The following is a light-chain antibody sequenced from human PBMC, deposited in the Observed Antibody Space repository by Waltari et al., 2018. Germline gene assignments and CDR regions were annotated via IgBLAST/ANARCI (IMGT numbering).Light chain of an antibody. J-gene: IGKJ1*01. CDR3: QQYGTSLST. CDR2: GAS. CDR1: QSVTNNY. V-gene: IGKV3-20*01. Sequence: EIVLTQSPGPLSSSPGDRATPPCRASQSVTNNYLARYQQKRGQAPPAPIYGASSRASGVPDRFSGSGSGTDFTLTISRLEPEDFAVYYCQQYGTSLSTFGQGTRVEIK.